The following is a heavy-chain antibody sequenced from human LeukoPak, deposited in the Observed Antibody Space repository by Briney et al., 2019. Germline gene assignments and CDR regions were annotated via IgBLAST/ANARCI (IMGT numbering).Heavy chain of an antibody. J-gene: IGHJ6*02. Sequence: ASVKVSCKASGYTFTSYGISWVRQAPGQGLEWMGWISAYNGNTNYAQKLQGRVTMTTDTSTSTAYMELRSLRSDDTAVYYCAREHRLSGYCSSTSCPTFGYYYGMDVWAKGPRSPSP. CDR2: ISAYNGNT. CDR1: GYTFTSYG. CDR3: AREHRLSGYCSSTSCPTFGYYYGMDV. D-gene: IGHD2-2*03. V-gene: IGHV1-18*01.